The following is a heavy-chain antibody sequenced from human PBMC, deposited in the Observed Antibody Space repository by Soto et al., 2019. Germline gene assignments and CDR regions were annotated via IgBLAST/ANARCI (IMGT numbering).Heavy chain of an antibody. CDR2: ISSSGSTI. V-gene: IGHV3-11*01. CDR3: ARVPTSAELRYFDWHHAFDI. CDR1: GFTFSDYY. J-gene: IGHJ3*02. D-gene: IGHD3-9*01. Sequence: GGSLRLSCAASGFTFSDYYMSWIRQAPGKGLEWVSYISSSGSTIYYADSVKGRFTISRDNAKNSLYLQMNSLRAEDTAVYYCARVPTSAELRYFDWHHAFDIWGQGTMVTVS.